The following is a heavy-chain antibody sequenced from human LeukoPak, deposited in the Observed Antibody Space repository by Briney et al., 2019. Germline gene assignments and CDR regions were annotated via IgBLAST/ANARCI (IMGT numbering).Heavy chain of an antibody. V-gene: IGHV1-2*06. J-gene: IGHJ5*02. D-gene: IGHD2-2*01. CDR1: GYTFSGYY. Sequence: RASVKVSCKASGYTFSGYYMHWVRQAPGQRLEWMGRINPNSGGTNYAQKFQGRVTMTRDTSISIAYMELSSLRSDDTAVYYCARLGSLFVVVPAATMSYPWGQGTLVTVSP. CDR3: ARLGSLFVVVPAATMSYP. CDR2: INPNSGGT.